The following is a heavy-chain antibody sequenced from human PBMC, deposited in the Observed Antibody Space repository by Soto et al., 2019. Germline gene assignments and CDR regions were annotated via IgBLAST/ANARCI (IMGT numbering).Heavy chain of an antibody. J-gene: IGHJ4*02. CDR2: IDTSGTKI. CDR3: ASHYDMWSGYLSPVDY. CDR1: GYTFSDYY. D-gene: IGHD3-3*01. V-gene: IGHV3-11*01. Sequence: QVQLVESGGDVVKPGASLRLSCAASGYTFSDYYMSWIRQAPGKGLEWISYIDTSGTKIYYADSVKGRFTITRDNAKNSLYLEMNSLRDEDTAVYYCASHYDMWSGYLSPVDYRGQGTLVTVSS.